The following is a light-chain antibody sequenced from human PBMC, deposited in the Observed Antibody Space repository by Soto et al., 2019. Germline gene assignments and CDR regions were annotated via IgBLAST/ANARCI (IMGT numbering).Light chain of an antibody. CDR1: QIVRSN. V-gene: IGKV3-20*01. CDR3: QQYGSSPLT. J-gene: IGKJ4*01. Sequence: EIVMTQSPATLSVSPWERVALSCRASQIVRSNLVWYQQRPGQAPRLLIYGASSRATGVPARFSGSGSGTDFTLTISRLEPEDFALYYCQQYGSSPLTFGGGTKVDIK. CDR2: GAS.